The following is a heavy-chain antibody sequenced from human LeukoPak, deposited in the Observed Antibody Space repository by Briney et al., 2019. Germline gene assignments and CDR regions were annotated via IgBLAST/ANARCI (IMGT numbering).Heavy chain of an antibody. D-gene: IGHD5-18*01. CDR1: GFTFNDYA. J-gene: IGHJ4*02. Sequence: PGGSLRLSCAASGFTFNDYAMQWVRQAPGKGLEWVSGISWNSGTIGYADSVKGRCTISRDNAKNSLYLQMNSLRTEDTALYYCAKGTETGYSYGHDYWGQGTLVTVSS. CDR3: AKGTETGYSYGHDY. V-gene: IGHV3-9*01. CDR2: ISWNSGTI.